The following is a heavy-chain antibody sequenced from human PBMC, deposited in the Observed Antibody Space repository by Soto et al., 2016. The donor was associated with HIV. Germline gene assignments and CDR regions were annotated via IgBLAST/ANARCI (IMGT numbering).Heavy chain of an antibody. D-gene: IGHD1-26*01. Sequence: QLQESGPGLLKPSQALSLTCTVSGGSISSGDYYWSWIRQHPGKGLEWIGYIHYSGSTDYNPSLKSRVIISVDTSKNQFSLNLYSMTAADTAVYYCARDMEWERGLDVWGQGTTVTISS. CDR1: GGSISSGDYY. V-gene: IGHV4-31*03. CDR3: ARDMEWERGLDV. CDR2: IHYSGST. J-gene: IGHJ6*02.